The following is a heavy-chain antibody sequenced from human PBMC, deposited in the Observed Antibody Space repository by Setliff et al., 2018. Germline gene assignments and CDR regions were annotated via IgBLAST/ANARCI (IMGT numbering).Heavy chain of an antibody. CDR1: GSTLTELT. D-gene: IGHD6-13*01. CDR2: FNPEDDEI. CDR3: ARADVIIAAAGNSKYILDY. Sequence: GASVKVSCKVSGSTLTELTMYWVRQAPGKGLEWMGSFNPEDDEIIYAQKFLGRVTMTEDTSTDTAYMELSSLRSDDTAVYYCARADVIIAAAGNSKYILDYWGQGTLVTVSS. V-gene: IGHV1-24*01. J-gene: IGHJ4*02.